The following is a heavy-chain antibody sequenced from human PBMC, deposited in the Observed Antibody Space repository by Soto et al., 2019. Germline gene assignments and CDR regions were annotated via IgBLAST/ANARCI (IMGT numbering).Heavy chain of an antibody. Sequence: ASVKVSCKASGYTFTSYAMHWVRQAPGQRLEWMGWINADNGNTKYSQKFQGRVTITRDTSASTAYMELSSLRSEDTAVYYCARTQYYDYIWGSYPNDYWGQGTLVTVSS. CDR2: INADNGNT. J-gene: IGHJ4*02. D-gene: IGHD3-16*02. V-gene: IGHV1-3*01. CDR3: ARTQYYDYIWGSYPNDY. CDR1: GYTFTSYA.